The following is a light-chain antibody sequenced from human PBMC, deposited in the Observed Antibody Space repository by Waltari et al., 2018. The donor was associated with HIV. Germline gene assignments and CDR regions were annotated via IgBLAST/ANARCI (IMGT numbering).Light chain of an antibody. CDR3: CAYAGSTTYVI. Sequence: QSALTQPASVSGSPGQSITISCTGTSSDVGGYNLVSWYQQHPGKAPKLMIYEVSKRPSGGSNRFAGSKAGNTASVTISGLQAEDEADYYCCAYAGSTTYVIFGGGTKLTVL. J-gene: IGLJ2*01. CDR1: SSDVGGYNL. CDR2: EVS. V-gene: IGLV2-23*02.